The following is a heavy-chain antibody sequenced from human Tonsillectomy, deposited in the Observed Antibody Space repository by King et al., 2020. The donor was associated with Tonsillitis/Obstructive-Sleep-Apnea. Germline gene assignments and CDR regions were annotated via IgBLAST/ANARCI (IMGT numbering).Heavy chain of an antibody. CDR3: TRVREYGMDV. J-gene: IGHJ6*02. CDR2: IWCDGTNK. Sequence: VQLVESGGGVGQAGRSLRLSCAASGFTFNSYDMHWVRQAPGKGLEWVAVIWCDGTNKYYADAVKRRFTIYRDNSNHTLYLQMNSLRADDTAVYYCTRVREYGMDVWGQGTTVTVSS. CDR1: GFTFNSYD. V-gene: IGHV3-33*01.